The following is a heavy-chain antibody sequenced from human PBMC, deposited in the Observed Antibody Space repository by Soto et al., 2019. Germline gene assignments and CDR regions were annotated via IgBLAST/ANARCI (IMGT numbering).Heavy chain of an antibody. CDR3: ARAAPYYDILDEDFYYYYYYMDV. CDR1: GGSFSGYY. V-gene: IGHV4-34*01. CDR2: INHSGST. J-gene: IGHJ6*03. D-gene: IGHD3-9*01. Sequence: SETLSLTCAVYGGSFSGYYWSWIRQPPGKGLEWIGEINHSGSTNYNPSLKSRVTISVDTSKNQFSLKLSSVTAADTAVYYCARAAPYYDILDEDFYYYYYYMDVWGKGTTVTVSS.